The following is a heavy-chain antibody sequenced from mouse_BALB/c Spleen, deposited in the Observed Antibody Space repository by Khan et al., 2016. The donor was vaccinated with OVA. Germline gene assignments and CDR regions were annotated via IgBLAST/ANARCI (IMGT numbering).Heavy chain of an antibody. CDR3: ARTARIKY. V-gene: IGHV3-2*02. Sequence: EVQLQESGPGLVKPSQSLSLTCTVTGYSITSGYGWNWIRQFPGNKLEWIGYISYSGSTNYNPSLKSRISITRDTSKNQFFLQLNSVTTGDTATYYCARTARIKYWGQGTTLTVSS. CDR2: ISYSGST. J-gene: IGHJ2*01. D-gene: IGHD1-2*01. CDR1: GYSITSGYG.